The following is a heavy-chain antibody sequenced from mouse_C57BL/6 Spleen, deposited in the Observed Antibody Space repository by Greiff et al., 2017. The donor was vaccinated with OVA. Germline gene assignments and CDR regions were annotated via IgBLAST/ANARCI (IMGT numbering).Heavy chain of an antibody. V-gene: IGHV1-26*01. CDR1: GYTFTDYY. D-gene: IGHD1-1*01. CDR3: ARKAYYYGSSYFDY. CDR2: INPNNGGT. J-gene: IGHJ2*01. Sequence: EVKLQQSGPELVKPGASVKISCKASGYTFTDYYMNWVKQSHGKSLEWIGDINPNNGGTSYNQKFKGKATLTVDKSSSTAYMELRSLTSEDSAVYYCARKAYYYGSSYFDYWGQGTTLTVSS.